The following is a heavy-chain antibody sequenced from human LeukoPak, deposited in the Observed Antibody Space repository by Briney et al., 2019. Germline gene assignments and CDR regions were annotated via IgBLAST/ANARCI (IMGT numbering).Heavy chain of an antibody. CDR3: AKVNWCSASCADT. CDR2: ISGNGYST. Sequence: HPGGSLRLSCAASGFTFSSDDMNWVRQAPGKGLEWVSGISGNGYSTHYADSVKGRFTISRDNSKNTLSLQMNSLRAEDTAVYYCAKVNWCSASCADTWGQGTLVTVSS. V-gene: IGHV3-23*01. J-gene: IGHJ4*02. D-gene: IGHD2-2*01. CDR1: GFTFSSDD.